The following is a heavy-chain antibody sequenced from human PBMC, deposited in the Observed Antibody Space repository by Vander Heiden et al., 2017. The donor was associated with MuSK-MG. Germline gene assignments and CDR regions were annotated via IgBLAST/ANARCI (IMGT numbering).Heavy chain of an antibody. D-gene: IGHD6-19*01. CDR3: ARILGSSGWYEWWYFDL. V-gene: IGHV2-26*01. J-gene: IGHJ2*01. CDR2: IFSNDEK. Sequence: QVTLKESGPVLVKPTETLTLTCTVSGFSLSNARMGVSCIRQPPGKALAWLAHIFSNDEKYYSTTLKSRLTISKDTTKSQVGLTMTNMDPVDAATYYCARILGSSGWYEWWYFDLWGRGTLVTVSS. CDR1: GFSLSNARMG.